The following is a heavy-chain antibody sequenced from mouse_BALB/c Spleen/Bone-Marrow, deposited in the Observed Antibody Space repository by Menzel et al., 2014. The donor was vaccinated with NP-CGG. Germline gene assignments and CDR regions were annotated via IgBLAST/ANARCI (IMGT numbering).Heavy chain of an antibody. CDR2: IDPANGNT. CDR1: GFNIKDTY. V-gene: IGHV14-3*02. Sequence: VQLQQPGAELVKPGASVKLSCTASGFNIKDTYMHWVKQRPEQGLEWIGRIDPANGNTKYDPKFQGKATITADTSSNTAYLQLSSLTSEDTAVYYCASLDDYIYWVQGTLVTVSA. D-gene: IGHD2-4*01. J-gene: IGHJ3*01. CDR3: ASLDDYIY.